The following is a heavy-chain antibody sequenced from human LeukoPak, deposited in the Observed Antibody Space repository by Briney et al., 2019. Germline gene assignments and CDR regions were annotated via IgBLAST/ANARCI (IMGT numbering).Heavy chain of an antibody. Sequence: GGSLRLSCAASGFSLSNLWMSWVRQAPGKGLEWVANIKPDGTEKNYVDSVKGRFTVSRDNAKNSLFLQMNSLRGEDTAVYFCANYAWLIYWGQGTLVTVSS. CDR3: ANYAWLIY. CDR1: GFSLSNLW. D-gene: IGHD6-19*01. CDR2: IKPDGTEK. V-gene: IGHV3-7*01. J-gene: IGHJ4*02.